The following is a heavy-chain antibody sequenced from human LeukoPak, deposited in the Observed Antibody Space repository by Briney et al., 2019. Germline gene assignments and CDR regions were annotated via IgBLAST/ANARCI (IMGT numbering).Heavy chain of an antibody. D-gene: IGHD1-26*01. V-gene: IGHV3-21*01. Sequence: GGSLRLSCAASGFTFSSYSMNWVRQAPGKGLEWVSSISSSSSYIYYADSVKGRFTISRDSAKNSLYLQMNSLRAEDTAVYYCAREGGFLNYYYYMDVWGKGTTVTISS. J-gene: IGHJ6*03. CDR2: ISSSSSYI. CDR3: AREGGFLNYYYYMDV. CDR1: GFTFSSYS.